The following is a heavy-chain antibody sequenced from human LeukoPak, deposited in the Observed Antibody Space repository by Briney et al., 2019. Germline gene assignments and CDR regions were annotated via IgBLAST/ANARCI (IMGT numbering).Heavy chain of an antibody. J-gene: IGHJ4*02. CDR1: GFTVSSNY. CDR3: ASATIFGVVIDY. V-gene: IGHV3-7*01. CDR2: IKQDGSEK. D-gene: IGHD3-3*01. Sequence: GGSLRLSCAASGFTVSSNYMSWVRQAPGKGLEWVANIKQDGSEKYYVDSVKGRFTISRDNAKNSLYLQMNSLRAEDTAVYYCASATIFGVVIDYWGQGTLVTVSS.